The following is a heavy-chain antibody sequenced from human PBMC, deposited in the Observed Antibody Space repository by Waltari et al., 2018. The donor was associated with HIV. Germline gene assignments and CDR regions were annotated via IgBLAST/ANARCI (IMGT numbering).Heavy chain of an antibody. J-gene: IGHJ6*02. Sequence: QLQLQESGPGLVKPSETLSLTCTVSGGSISSSSYYWGWIRQPPGKGLEWIGSIYYSGSTYYTPSLKSRVTISVDTSKNQFSLKLSSVTAADTAVYYCARHHLWFGGYYYYYGMDVWGQGTTVTVSS. CDR1: GGSISSSSYY. CDR3: ARHHLWFGGYYYYYGMDV. D-gene: IGHD3-10*01. CDR2: IYYSGST. V-gene: IGHV4-39*01.